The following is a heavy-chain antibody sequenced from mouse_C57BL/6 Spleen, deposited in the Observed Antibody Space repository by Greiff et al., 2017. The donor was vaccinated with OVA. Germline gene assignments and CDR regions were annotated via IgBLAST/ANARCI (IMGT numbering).Heavy chain of an antibody. Sequence: EVMLVESEGGLVQPGSSMKLSCTASGFTFSDYYMAWVRQVPEKGLEWVANINYDGSSTYYLDSLKSRFIISRDNAKNILYLQMSSLKSEDTATYYCARGNYYGSSYEDYFDYWGQGTTLTVSS. CDR1: GFTFSDYY. V-gene: IGHV5-16*01. CDR2: INYDGSST. J-gene: IGHJ2*01. CDR3: ARGNYYGSSYEDYFDY. D-gene: IGHD1-1*01.